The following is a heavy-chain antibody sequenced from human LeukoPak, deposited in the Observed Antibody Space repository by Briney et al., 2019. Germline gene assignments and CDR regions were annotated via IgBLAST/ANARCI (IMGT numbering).Heavy chain of an antibody. CDR3: ARTGYSSSWPRGGSDYYHYMDV. CDR2: IYTSGST. CDR1: GGSISSYY. Sequence: PSETLSLTCTVSGGSISSYYWSWIRQPPGKGLEWIGYIYTSGSTNYNPSLKSRVTISVDTSKNQFSLKLSSVTAADTAVYYCARTGYSSSWPRGGSDYYHYMDVWGKGTTVTVSS. J-gene: IGHJ6*03. V-gene: IGHV4-4*09. D-gene: IGHD6-13*01.